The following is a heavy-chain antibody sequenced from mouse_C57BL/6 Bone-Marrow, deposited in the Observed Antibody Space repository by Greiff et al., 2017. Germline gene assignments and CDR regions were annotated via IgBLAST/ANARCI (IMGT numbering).Heavy chain of an antibody. CDR3: AREGYYGSYYYAIDY. V-gene: IGHV3-6*01. D-gene: IGHD1-1*01. CDR1: GYSITSGYY. Sequence: ESGPGLVKPSQSLSLTCPVTGYSITSGYYWNWIRQFPGNKLEWMGYLSYAGSNNYNPSLNNRTSITRDTAKNQFFLMLNSVTTDDSATSYGAREGYYGSYYYAIDYWGQGASVTVSS. J-gene: IGHJ4*01. CDR2: LSYAGSN.